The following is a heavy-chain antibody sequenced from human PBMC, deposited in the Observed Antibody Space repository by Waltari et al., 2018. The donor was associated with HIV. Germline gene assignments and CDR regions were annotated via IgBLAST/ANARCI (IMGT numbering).Heavy chain of an antibody. CDR2: IYYSGST. Sequence: QVQLQESGPGLVKPSQPLSLTCTVSGGSISSGDYSWSWIRQPPGKGLEWIGYIYYSGSTYYNPSLKSRVTISVDRSKNQFSLKLSSVTAADTAVYYCASFWRFGELRADAFDIWGQGTMVTVSS. J-gene: IGHJ3*02. V-gene: IGHV4-30-4*08. CDR3: ASFWRFGELRADAFDI. CDR1: GGSISSGDYS. D-gene: IGHD3-10*01.